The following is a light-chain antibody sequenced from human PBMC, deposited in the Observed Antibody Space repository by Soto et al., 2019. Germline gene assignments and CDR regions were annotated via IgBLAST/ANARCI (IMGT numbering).Light chain of an antibody. CDR1: SSNIGDNA. Sequence: QSVLTQPPSVSEAPRQRVTISCSGSSSNIGDNAVNWYQQLPGKAPKLLIYYDDLLPSGVSDRFSGSKSGTSASLAISGLQSKDEADYYCATWDDSLNGPVFGGGTQLTVL. CDR3: ATWDDSLNGPV. V-gene: IGLV1-36*01. J-gene: IGLJ2*01. CDR2: YDD.